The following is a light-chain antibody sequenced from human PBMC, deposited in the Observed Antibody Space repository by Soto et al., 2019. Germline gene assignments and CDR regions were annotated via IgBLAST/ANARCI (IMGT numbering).Light chain of an antibody. CDR3: QQYNNWPLYT. V-gene: IGKV3-15*01. CDR1: QSVSSN. Sequence: EIVMTQSPATLSVSPGERATLSCRARQSVSSNLAWYQQKPGQAPRLLIYGASTRATGTPARFSGSGSGTEFTLTISSLQSEDFAVYYCQQYNNWPLYTFGQGTKLEFK. J-gene: IGKJ2*01. CDR2: GAS.